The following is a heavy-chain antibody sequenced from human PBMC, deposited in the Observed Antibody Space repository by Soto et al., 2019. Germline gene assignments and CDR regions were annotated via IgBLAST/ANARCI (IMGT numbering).Heavy chain of an antibody. CDR2: ISYDGSNK. CDR1: GFTFSSYG. D-gene: IGHD6-19*01. CDR3: AIERGGSRSSGWYRMYYFDY. Sequence: QVQLVESGGGVVQPGRSLRLYCAASGFTFSSYGMHWVRQAPGKGLEWVAVISYDGSNKYYADSVKGRFTISRDNSKNQLYLQMSSLGAEDTTVYYCAIERGGSRSSGWYRMYYFDYCGQGTLVTVSA. J-gene: IGHJ4*02. V-gene: IGHV3-30*03.